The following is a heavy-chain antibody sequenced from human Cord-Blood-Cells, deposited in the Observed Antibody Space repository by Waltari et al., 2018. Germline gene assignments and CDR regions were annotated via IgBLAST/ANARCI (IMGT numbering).Heavy chain of an antibody. Sequence: EVQLVESGGVVVQPGGSLRFPCAASGLPFDVYTMHWVLHAPGKGLEWVSLISWDGGSTYYADSVKGRFTISRDNSKNSLYLQMNSLRTEDTALYYCAKDRYSSSWYYFDYWGQGTLVTVSS. J-gene: IGHJ4*02. CDR1: GLPFDVYT. D-gene: IGHD6-13*01. CDR2: ISWDGGST. CDR3: AKDRYSSSWYYFDY. V-gene: IGHV3-43*01.